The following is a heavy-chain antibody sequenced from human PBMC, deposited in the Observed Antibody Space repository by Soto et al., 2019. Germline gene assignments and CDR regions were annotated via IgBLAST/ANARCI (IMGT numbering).Heavy chain of an antibody. CDR2: ISGSGDST. J-gene: IGHJ4*02. CDR1: GFTFSSYA. Sequence: EVQLLESGGGLVQPWWSLRLSCAASGFTFSSYAMSWFRHAPGKGLDWVSVISGSGDSTYYADSVKGRFTSSRDNSKTTLYLQMNSLRAEETAVYYCAKRASGRYFDDWGQGTLVTASS. D-gene: IGHD3-10*01. V-gene: IGHV3-23*01. CDR3: AKRASGRYFDD.